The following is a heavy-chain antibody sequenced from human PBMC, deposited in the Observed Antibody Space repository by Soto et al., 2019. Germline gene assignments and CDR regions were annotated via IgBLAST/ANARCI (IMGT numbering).Heavy chain of an antibody. V-gene: IGHV3-33*01. D-gene: IGHD3-10*01. Sequence: QVQLVESGGGVVQPGRSLRLSCAASGFTFSSYGMHWVRQAPGKGLEWVAVIWYDGSNKYYADSVKGRFTISRDNSKNTLYLQMNSLGAEDTAVYYCARDYYGSGDWGQGTLVTVSS. CDR2: IWYDGSNK. CDR3: ARDYYGSGD. CDR1: GFTFSSYG. J-gene: IGHJ4*02.